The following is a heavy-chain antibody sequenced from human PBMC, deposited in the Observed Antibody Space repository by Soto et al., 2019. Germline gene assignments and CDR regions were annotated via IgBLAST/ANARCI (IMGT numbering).Heavy chain of an antibody. D-gene: IGHD2-15*01. J-gene: IGHJ5*02. CDR3: ARQVGCSGGSCYVRWFDP. CDR2: VYYSGST. V-gene: IGHV4-39*01. CDR1: GGSISSSSYY. Sequence: QLQLQESGPGLVKPSETLSLTCTVSGGSISSSSYYWGWIRQPPGTGLERIGGVYYSGSTYYNPSLKLPVTMSEDTTTNQFDPKLSSVTAGDWAVYYCARQVGCSGGSCYVRWFDPWGQGTLVTVFS.